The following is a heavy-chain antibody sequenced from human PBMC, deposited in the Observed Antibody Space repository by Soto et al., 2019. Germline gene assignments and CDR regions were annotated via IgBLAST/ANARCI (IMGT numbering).Heavy chain of an antibody. D-gene: IGHD2-21*01. CDR2: ISYDESNN. J-gene: IGHJ4*02. CDR3: AKDHCGGVACYFDS. CDR1: GFTFSRFG. V-gene: IGHV3-30*18. Sequence: ESGGGVVQPGRSLRLPCAASGFTFSRFGMHWVRQAPGKGLEWVAFISYDESNNYYADSVKGRFTISRDNSKNTLFLEMNSLRAEDTAVYFCAKDHCGGVACYFDSWGQGTLVTVSS.